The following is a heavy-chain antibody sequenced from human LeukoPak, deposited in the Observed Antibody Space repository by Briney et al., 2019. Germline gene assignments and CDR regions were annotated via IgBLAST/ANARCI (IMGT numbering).Heavy chain of an antibody. J-gene: IGHJ4*02. CDR3: ARGLTELSGTYYFDY. CDR2: ISYDGSNK. V-gene: IGHV3-30-3*01. Sequence: GGSLRLSCAASGFTFSSYAMHWVRQAPGKGLEWVAVISYDGSNKYYAVSVKGRFTISRDNSKNTLYLQMNSLRAEDTAVYYCARGLTELSGTYYFDYWGQGTLVTVSS. D-gene: IGHD3-10*01. CDR1: GFTFSSYA.